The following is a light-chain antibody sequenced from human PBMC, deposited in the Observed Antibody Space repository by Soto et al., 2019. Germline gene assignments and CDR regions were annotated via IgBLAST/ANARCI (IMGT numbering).Light chain of an antibody. CDR3: QQYNSYSPT. V-gene: IGKV1-5*01. Sequence: DIQMTHSPSTLAASVGDRVTITFRASQSISSWLAWYQQKPGKAPKLLIYDASSLESGVPSRFSGSGSGTEFTLTISSLQPDDFATYYCQQYNSYSPTFGQGTKVDIK. CDR2: DAS. J-gene: IGKJ1*01. CDR1: QSISSW.